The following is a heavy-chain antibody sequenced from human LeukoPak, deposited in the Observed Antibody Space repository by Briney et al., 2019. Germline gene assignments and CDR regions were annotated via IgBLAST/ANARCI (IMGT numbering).Heavy chain of an antibody. Sequence: ASVEVSCKASGYTFSSYDIIWVRQASGQGLEWMGWMNPNSGHTGYAQKFQGRVTMTRSTSISTAYMELTSLTSEDSAVYYCARSIVGVRKRNDYWGQRTLVTVSS. J-gene: IGHJ4*02. CDR1: GYTFSSYD. CDR2: MNPNSGHT. CDR3: ARSIVGVRKRNDY. D-gene: IGHD1-26*01. V-gene: IGHV1-8*01.